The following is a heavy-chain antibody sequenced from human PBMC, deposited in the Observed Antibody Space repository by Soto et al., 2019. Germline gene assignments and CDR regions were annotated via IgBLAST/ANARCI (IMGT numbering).Heavy chain of an antibody. V-gene: IGHV3-48*02. CDR3: ARVAIASGGVIAVTYALDV. CDR1: GFTLNIYI. CDR2: ITSSGSTT. J-gene: IGHJ6*02. D-gene: IGHD3-16*02. Sequence: WGSLKLSCASSGFTLNIYIMNVFRKAQGKGLEWVSFITSSGSTTYYADSVKGRFTVSRDNVKNSLFLQMNSLRDEDTAVYYCARVAIASGGVIAVTYALDVWGQGTTVTVSS.